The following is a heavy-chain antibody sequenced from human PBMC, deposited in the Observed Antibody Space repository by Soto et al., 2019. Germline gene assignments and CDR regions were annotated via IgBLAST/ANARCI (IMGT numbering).Heavy chain of an antibody. V-gene: IGHV3-23*01. Sequence: GGSLRLSCTASGFTFSIHAMTWVRQAPGKGLEWVSGLSGSGGSIYYADSVKGRFTISRDNSMNTLYLQMKTLRAEDTAVYYCAKVSSSWYAGFFDLWGQGT. D-gene: IGHD6-13*01. CDR2: LSGSGGSI. J-gene: IGHJ4*02. CDR3: AKVSSSWYAGFFDL. CDR1: GFTFSIHA.